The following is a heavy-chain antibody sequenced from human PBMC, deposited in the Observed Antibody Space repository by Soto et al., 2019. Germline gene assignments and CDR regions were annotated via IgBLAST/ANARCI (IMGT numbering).Heavy chain of an antibody. J-gene: IGHJ6*02. CDR2: ISAYNGNT. Sequence: GASVKVSCKASGYTFTSYGISCVRQAPGQGLEWMGWISAYNGNTNYAQKLQGRVTMTTDTSTSTAYMELRSLRSDDTAVYYCARGRVVRGVIEDYYYYGMDVWGQGTTVTVSS. D-gene: IGHD3-10*01. V-gene: IGHV1-18*01. CDR1: GYTFTSYG. CDR3: ARGRVVRGVIEDYYYYGMDV.